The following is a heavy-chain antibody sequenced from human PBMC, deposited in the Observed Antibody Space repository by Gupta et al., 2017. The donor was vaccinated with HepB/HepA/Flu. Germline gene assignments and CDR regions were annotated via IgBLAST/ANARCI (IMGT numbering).Heavy chain of an antibody. J-gene: IGHJ3*02. D-gene: IGHD2-2*01. V-gene: IGHV1-46*01. CDR1: GYTFTSYY. CDR2: INTSGGST. Sequence: QVQLVQSGAEVKKPGASVKVSCKASGYTFTSYYMHWVRQAPGQGLEWMGIINTSGGSTRYEQKFQGRVTMTRDTSTRTVYMELSSLRSEDTEVYYCARVVGYCSSTSCYDAFDIWGQGTMVTVSS. CDR3: ARVVGYCSSTSCYDAFDI.